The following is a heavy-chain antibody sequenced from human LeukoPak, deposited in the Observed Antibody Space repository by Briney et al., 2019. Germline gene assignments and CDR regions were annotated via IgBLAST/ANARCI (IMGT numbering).Heavy chain of an antibody. Sequence: SETLSLTCIVSGGSISSYYWSWIRQPPGKGLEWIGYIYYSGSTNYNPSLKSRVTISVDTSKNQFSLELNSVTAADTAVYYCARGGRRDGYNYNSWGQGTLVTASS. CDR2: IYYSGST. CDR1: GGSISSYY. V-gene: IGHV4-59*01. D-gene: IGHD5-24*01. J-gene: IGHJ4*02. CDR3: ARGGRRDGYNYNS.